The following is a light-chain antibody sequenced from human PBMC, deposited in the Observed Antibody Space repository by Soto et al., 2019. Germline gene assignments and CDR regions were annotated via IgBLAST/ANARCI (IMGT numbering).Light chain of an antibody. CDR3: QSADRSGTVV. CDR1: ALPKQY. J-gene: IGLJ2*01. V-gene: IGLV3-25*02. Sequence: SYELTQPPSVSVSPGQTARITCSGDALPKQYAYWYQQKPGQAPVLVIYKDSERPSGIPERFSGSSSGTTVTLTISGVQAEEGADYNCQSADRSGTVVFGGGTKLT. CDR2: KDS.